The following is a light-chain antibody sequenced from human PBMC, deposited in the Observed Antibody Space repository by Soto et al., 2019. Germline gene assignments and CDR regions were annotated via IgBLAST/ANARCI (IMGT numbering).Light chain of an antibody. CDR2: EGT. Sequence: QSALTQPASVSGSPGQSITISCTGTSSDVGSYNLVSWYQQHPGKAPKLMIYEGTKRPSGVSNRFSGSKSGNTASLTISGLQAEDEAEYSCCSYAGSSTYVFGTGTNLTVL. V-gene: IGLV2-23*01. CDR1: SSDVGSYNL. J-gene: IGLJ1*01. CDR3: CSYAGSSTYV.